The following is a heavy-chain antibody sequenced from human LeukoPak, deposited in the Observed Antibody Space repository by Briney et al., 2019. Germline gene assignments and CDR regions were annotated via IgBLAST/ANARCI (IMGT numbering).Heavy chain of an antibody. D-gene: IGHD2-21*02. CDR1: GFTFSSYA. CDR3: AKVSGRDIVVVTAIRGYYYYGMDV. Sequence: GGSLRLSCAASGFTFSSYAMSWVRQTPGKGLEWVSTIVGSGGTTYFADSVKGRFTISRDNSKNTLYLQMNSLRAEDTAVYYCAKVSGRDIVVVTAIRGYYYYGMDVWGQGTTVTVSS. CDR2: IVGSGGTT. J-gene: IGHJ6*02. V-gene: IGHV3-23*01.